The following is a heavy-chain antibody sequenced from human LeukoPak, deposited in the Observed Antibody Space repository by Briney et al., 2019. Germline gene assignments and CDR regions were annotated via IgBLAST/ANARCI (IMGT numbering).Heavy chain of an antibody. Sequence: GGSLRLSCAASGFTFDDYAMHWLRQAPGKGLEWVSGISWNSGSIGYADSVKGRFTISRDNANNSLYLQMNSLRAEDMALYYCAKSYSSGWYYFDYWGQRTLVTVSS. J-gene: IGHJ4*02. V-gene: IGHV3-9*03. CDR1: GFTFDDYA. CDR3: AKSYSSGWYYFDY. CDR2: ISWNSGSI. D-gene: IGHD6-19*01.